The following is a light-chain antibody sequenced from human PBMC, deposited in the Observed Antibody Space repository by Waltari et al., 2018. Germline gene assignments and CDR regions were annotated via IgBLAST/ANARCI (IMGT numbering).Light chain of an antibody. Sequence: DIQMTQSPSSLSASVGDTVTITCRASQGISSYLNWFQQKPGKAPRLLISAASSLVSGVPSRFIGSGSGTEFTLTISSLQPEDFASYYCLQHNSYPPTFGQGTKVEIK. CDR2: AAS. CDR3: LQHNSYPPT. J-gene: IGKJ1*01. V-gene: IGKV1-17*01. CDR1: QGISSY.